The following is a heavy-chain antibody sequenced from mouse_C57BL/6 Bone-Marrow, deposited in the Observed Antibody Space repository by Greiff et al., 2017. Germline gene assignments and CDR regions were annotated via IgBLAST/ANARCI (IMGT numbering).Heavy chain of an antibody. CDR2: IHPNSGST. CDR3: AKVGYWYFDV. CDR1: GYTFTSYW. J-gene: IGHJ1*03. Sequence: QVQLQQPGAELVKPGASVKLSCKASGYTFTSYWMHWVKQRPGQGLEWIGMIHPNSGSTNYNEKFKSKATVTVDKSSSTAYMQLSSLTSEDSAVYYCAKVGYWYFDVWGTGTTVTVSS. V-gene: IGHV1-64*01.